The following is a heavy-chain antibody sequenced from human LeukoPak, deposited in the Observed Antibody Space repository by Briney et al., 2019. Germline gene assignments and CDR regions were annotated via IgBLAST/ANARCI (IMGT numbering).Heavy chain of an antibody. Sequence: PGGSLRLSCAASQFTFSRYWMTWVRQAPGQGLEWVANIKPDGSEKTYVDSVKGRFTISRDNAKNSLCLQMNSLRAEDTAVYYCARVAVTATGALDIWGQGTMVTVSS. CDR3: ARVAVTATGALDI. CDR1: QFTFSRYW. CDR2: IKPDGSEK. J-gene: IGHJ3*02. V-gene: IGHV3-7*04. D-gene: IGHD6-19*01.